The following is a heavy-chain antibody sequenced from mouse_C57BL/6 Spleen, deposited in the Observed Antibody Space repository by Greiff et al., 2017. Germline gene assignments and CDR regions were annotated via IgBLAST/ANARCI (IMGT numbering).Heavy chain of an antibody. D-gene: IGHD2-12*01. CDR1: GFTFSDYY. CDR2: INYDGSST. Sequence: EVKLMESEGGLVQPGSSMKLSCTASGFTFSDYYMAWVRQVPEKGLEWVANINYDGSSTYYLDSLKSRFIISRDNAKNILYLQMSSLKTEDTATYYCAREGAQLGYFDYWGQGTTLTVSS. V-gene: IGHV5-16*01. CDR3: AREGAQLGYFDY. J-gene: IGHJ2*01.